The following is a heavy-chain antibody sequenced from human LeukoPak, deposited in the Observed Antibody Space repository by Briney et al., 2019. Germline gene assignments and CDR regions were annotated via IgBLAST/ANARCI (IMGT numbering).Heavy chain of an antibody. J-gene: IGHJ4*02. Sequence: GGSLRLSCAASGFTFKTYAMTWVRQVPGKGPEWVSSMSGNGSSTDYADSVKGRFTISRDNSKNALYLQMNSLRAEDTALYYCAKDAQGLVRGGIYFDFWGQGSLVTVSS. V-gene: IGHV3-23*01. CDR2: MSGNGSST. D-gene: IGHD6-19*01. CDR1: GFTFKTYA. CDR3: AKDAQGLVRGGIYFDF.